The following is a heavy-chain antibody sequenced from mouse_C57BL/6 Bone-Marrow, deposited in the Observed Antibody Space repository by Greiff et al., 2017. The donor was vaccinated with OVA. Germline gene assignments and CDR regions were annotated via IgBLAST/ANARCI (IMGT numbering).Heavy chain of an antibody. Sequence: QVQLQQSGAELVRPGTSVKVSCKASGYAFTNYLIEWVKQRPGQGLEWIGVINPGSGGTNYNEKFKGKATLTADKSSSTAYMQRSSLTSEDSAVYFCARAYGSSYAMDYWGQGTSVTVSS. CDR3: ARAYGSSYAMDY. J-gene: IGHJ4*01. V-gene: IGHV1-54*01. D-gene: IGHD1-1*01. CDR1: GYAFTNYL. CDR2: INPGSGGT.